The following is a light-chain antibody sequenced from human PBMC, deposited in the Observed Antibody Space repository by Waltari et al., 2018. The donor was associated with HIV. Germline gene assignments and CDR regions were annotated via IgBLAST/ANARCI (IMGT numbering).Light chain of an antibody. V-gene: IGKV3-11*01. CDR1: QSVSSY. J-gene: IGKJ4*01. CDR3: QQRSNWPPVT. Sequence: EIVLTQSPATLSLSPGERHTLSCRASQSVSSYLAWYQQKPGQAPRLLIYDASNRATGIPARFSGSGSGTDFTLTISSLEPEDFAVYYCQQRSNWPPVTFGGGTKVEIK. CDR2: DAS.